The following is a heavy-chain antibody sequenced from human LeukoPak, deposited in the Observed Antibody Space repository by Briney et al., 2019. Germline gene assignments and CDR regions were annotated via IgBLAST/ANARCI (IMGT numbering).Heavy chain of an antibody. V-gene: IGHV3-33*01. CDR3: ARDITGSDSYYGLDV. Sequence: GGSLRLSCAASGFTFSSYGIHWVRQAPGKGLEWVAVIWYDGKTKYYLDSIKGRFTISRDNSKNTLYLQLNSPRAEDTAVYYCARDITGSDSYYGLDVWGQGTTVTVSS. CDR1: GFTFSSYG. CDR2: IWYDGKTK. D-gene: IGHD1-20*01. J-gene: IGHJ6*02.